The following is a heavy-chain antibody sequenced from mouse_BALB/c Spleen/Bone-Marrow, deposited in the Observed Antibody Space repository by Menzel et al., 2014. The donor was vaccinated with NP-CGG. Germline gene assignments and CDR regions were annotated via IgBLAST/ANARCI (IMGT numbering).Heavy chain of an antibody. CDR1: GFTFSTYT. CDR3: TREGRNVNFDY. Sequence: EVMLVESGGGLVKPGGSLKLSCAASGFTFSTYTMSWVRQTPEKRLEWVATISSGGGYTYYPDNLKGRFTISRDNAKNTLYLQMNSLKSEDTAMYYCTREGRNVNFDYWGQGTTLTVSS. J-gene: IGHJ2*01. CDR2: ISSGGGYT. V-gene: IGHV5-6-4*01.